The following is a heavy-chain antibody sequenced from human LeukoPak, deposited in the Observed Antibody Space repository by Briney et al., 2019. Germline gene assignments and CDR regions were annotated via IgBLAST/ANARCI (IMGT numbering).Heavy chain of an antibody. V-gene: IGHV4-34*01. CDR3: ARVPLWWRNPFDF. CDR1: SESFSVSY. CDR2: ISSGGGVT. D-gene: IGHD2-21*01. J-gene: IGHJ4*02. Sequence: SETLSLTCVVNSESFSVSYWSWIRQTPGKGLEWIGEISSGGGVTNYNPSLKGRVTISIDTSKRQFALELTSVTAADTGLYYCARVPLWWRNPFDFWGQGTRVIVSS.